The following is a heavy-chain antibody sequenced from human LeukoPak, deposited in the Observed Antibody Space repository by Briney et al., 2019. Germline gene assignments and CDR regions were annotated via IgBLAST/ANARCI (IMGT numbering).Heavy chain of an antibody. J-gene: IGHJ4*02. CDR3: ARDRLSAALAGG. CDR2: IDPNSGGT. V-gene: IGHV1-2*02. D-gene: IGHD6-13*01. Sequence: ASVKVSCKASGYTFTGYYMLWVRQAPGQGLEWMGWIDPNSGGTNYAQKFQGRVTTTSDTSISIVYMELSRLTSDDTAVYYCARDRLSAALAGGWGQGTLVTVSS. CDR1: GYTFTGYY.